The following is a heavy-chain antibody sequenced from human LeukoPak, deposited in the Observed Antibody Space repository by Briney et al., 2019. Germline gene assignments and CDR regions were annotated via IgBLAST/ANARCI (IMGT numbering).Heavy chain of an antibody. V-gene: IGHV3-64*04. CDR3: ARGPYSSNWYVDY. Sequence: GGSLRLSCSASGFTFSSYAMHWVRQAPGKGLEYVSVVSSNGDSTYYADSVKGRFTISRDSAKNSLYLQMNSLRAEDTAVYYCARGPYSSNWYVDYWGQGTLVTVAS. CDR1: GFTFSSYA. CDR2: VSSNGDST. J-gene: IGHJ4*02. D-gene: IGHD6-13*01.